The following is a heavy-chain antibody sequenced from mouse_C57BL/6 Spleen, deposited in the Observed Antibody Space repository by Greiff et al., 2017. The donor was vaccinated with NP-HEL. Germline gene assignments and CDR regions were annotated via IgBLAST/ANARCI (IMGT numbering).Heavy chain of an antibody. D-gene: IGHD3-2*02. V-gene: IGHV1-64*01. Sequence: QVQLQQPGAELVKPGASVKLSCKASGYTFTSYWMHWVKQRPGQGLEWIGMIHPNSGSTNYNEKFKSKATLTVDKSSSTAYMQLSSLTSEDSAVYYCARSNSSGYIYAMDYWGQGTSVTVSS. CDR2: IHPNSGST. J-gene: IGHJ4*01. CDR3: ARSNSSGYIYAMDY. CDR1: GYTFTSYW.